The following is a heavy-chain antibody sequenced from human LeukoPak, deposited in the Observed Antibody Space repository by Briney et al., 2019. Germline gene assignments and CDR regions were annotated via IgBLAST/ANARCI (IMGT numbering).Heavy chain of an antibody. CDR1: GFTFSSYW. V-gene: IGHV3-74*01. Sequence: GGSLRLSCAASGFTFSSYWMHWVLQAPGKGLVWVSRINSDGSSTSYADSVKGRFTISRDNAKNTLYLQMNSLRAEDTAVYYCARERRRDGYTGAFDIWGQGTMVTVSS. CDR2: INSDGSST. D-gene: IGHD5-24*01. CDR3: ARERRRDGYTGAFDI. J-gene: IGHJ3*02.